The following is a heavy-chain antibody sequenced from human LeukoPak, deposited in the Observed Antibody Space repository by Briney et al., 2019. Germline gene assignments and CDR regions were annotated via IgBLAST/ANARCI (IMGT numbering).Heavy chain of an antibody. Sequence: SETLSLTCAVYGGSFSGYYWSWIRQPAGKGLEWIGRIYTSGSTNYNPSLKSRVTMSVDTSKNQFSLKLSSVTAADTAVYYCARDRGTFLRYFDHWGQGTLVTVSS. CDR2: IYTSGST. CDR3: ARDRGTFLRYFDH. D-gene: IGHD3-9*01. J-gene: IGHJ4*02. V-gene: IGHV4-4*07. CDR1: GGSFSGYY.